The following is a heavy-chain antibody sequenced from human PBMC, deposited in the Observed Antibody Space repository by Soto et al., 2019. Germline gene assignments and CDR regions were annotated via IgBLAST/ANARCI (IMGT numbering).Heavy chain of an antibody. D-gene: IGHD1-26*01. CDR3: AKEIVGAINY. Sequence: EVQLVESGGGLVQPGRYLRLSCAASGFTFDDYAMHWVRQAPGKGLEWVSGISWNSGKIGYADSVKGRFTISRDNANNSLYLQMNSLRPEDKAVYYCAKEIVGAINYWGQGTLVTVSS. CDR1: GFTFDDYA. CDR2: ISWNSGKI. J-gene: IGHJ4*02. V-gene: IGHV3-9*01.